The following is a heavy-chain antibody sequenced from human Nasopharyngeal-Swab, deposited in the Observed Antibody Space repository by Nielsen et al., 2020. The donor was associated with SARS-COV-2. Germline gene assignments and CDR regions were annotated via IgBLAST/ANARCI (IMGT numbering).Heavy chain of an antibody. CDR3: ARDQSNVDAFDI. V-gene: IGHV3-74*01. J-gene: IGHJ3*02. Sequence: WIRQPPGKGLVWVSRINSDGSSTSYADSVKGRFTISRDNSKNTLYLQMNSLRAEDTAVYYCARDQSNVDAFDIWGQGTMVTVSS. CDR2: INSDGSST.